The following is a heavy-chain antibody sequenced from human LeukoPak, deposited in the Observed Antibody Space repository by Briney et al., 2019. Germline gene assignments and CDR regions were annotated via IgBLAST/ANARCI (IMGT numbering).Heavy chain of an antibody. CDR3: AREDDSSAPTGAFDI. Sequence: GGSLRLSCAASGFTFSSYGMHWVRQAPGKGLEWVAVIWYDGCNKYYADSVKGRFTISRDNSKNTLYLQMNSLRAEDMAVYYCAREDDSSAPTGAFDIWGQGTMVTVSS. V-gene: IGHV3-33*01. CDR2: IWYDGCNK. D-gene: IGHD3-22*01. CDR1: GFTFSSYG. J-gene: IGHJ3*02.